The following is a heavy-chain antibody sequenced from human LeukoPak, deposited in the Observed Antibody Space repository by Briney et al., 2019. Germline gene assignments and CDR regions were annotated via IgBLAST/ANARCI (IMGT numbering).Heavy chain of an antibody. CDR2: IYYSGST. J-gene: IGHJ4*02. Sequence: SETLSLTCTVSGGSISSYYWSWIRQPPGKGLEWIGYIYYSGSTNYSPSLKSRVTISVDTSKNQFSLKVSSVTAADTAVYYCARSYCSSTSCYEVYYFDYWGQGTLVTVSS. CDR1: GGSISSYY. D-gene: IGHD2-2*01. CDR3: ARSYCSSTSCYEVYYFDY. V-gene: IGHV4-59*08.